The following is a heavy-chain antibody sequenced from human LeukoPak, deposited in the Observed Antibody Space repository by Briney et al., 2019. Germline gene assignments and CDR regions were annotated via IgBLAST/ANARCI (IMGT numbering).Heavy chain of an antibody. D-gene: IGHD6-25*01. CDR2: ITYSGSP. CDR1: GGSVNSGGYS. V-gene: IGHV4-61*08. CDR3: ASEGSGWGGTGYHYYGLDV. J-gene: IGHJ6*02. Sequence: SETLSLTCTVSGGSVNSGGYSWSWVRQPPGKGLEWIGYITYSGSPNYSPSLKSRVTISVDTSENQFSLKLNSVTAADTAVYYCASEGSGWGGTGYHYYGLDVWGQGTTVTVSS.